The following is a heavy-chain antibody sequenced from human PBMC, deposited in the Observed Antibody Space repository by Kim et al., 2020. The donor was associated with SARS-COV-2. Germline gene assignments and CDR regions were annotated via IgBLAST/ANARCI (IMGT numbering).Heavy chain of an antibody. Sequence: GGSLRLSCAASGFTFSNAWMSWVRQAPGKGLEWVGRIKSKTDGGTTDYAAPVKGRFTISRDDSKNTLYLQMNSLKTEDTAVYYCTTDSPDIWSAYYSLWGLGYYYDMDVWGQGTTVTVSS. CDR3: TTDSPDIWSAYYSLWGLGYYYDMDV. V-gene: IGHV3-15*01. J-gene: IGHJ6*02. CDR2: IKSKTDGGTT. CDR1: GFTFSNAW. D-gene: IGHD3-3*01.